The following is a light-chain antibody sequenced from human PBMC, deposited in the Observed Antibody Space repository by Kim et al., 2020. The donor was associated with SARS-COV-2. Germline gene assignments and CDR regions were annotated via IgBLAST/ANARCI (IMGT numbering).Light chain of an antibody. V-gene: IGLV1-44*01. J-gene: IGLJ2*01. CDR3: ATWDDSLSGVV. CDR2: ANI. CDR1: SSNIGSNT. Sequence: QLVLTQPPSASGTPGQRVTISCSGGSSNIGSNTVNWYQQLPGTAPKLLIYANIQRPSGVPDRFSGSKSGTSASLAISGLQSEDEADYYGATWDDSLSGVVFGGGTQLTVL.